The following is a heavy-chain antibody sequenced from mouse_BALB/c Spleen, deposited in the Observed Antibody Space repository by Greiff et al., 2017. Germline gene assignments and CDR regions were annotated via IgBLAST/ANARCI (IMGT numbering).Heavy chain of an antibody. Sequence: VQLQQSGAELAKPGASVKMSCKASGYTFTSYWMHWVKQRPGQGLEWIGYINPSTGYTEYNQKFKDKATLTADKSSSTAYMQLSSLTSEDSAVYYCARSSRFDYWGQGTTLTFSS. D-gene: IGHD1-1*01. CDR1: GYTFTSYW. CDR2: INPSTGYT. CDR3: ARSSRFDY. J-gene: IGHJ2*01. V-gene: IGHV1-7*01.